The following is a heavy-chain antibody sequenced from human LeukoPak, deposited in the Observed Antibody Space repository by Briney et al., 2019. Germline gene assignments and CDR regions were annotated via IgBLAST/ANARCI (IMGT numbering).Heavy chain of an antibody. Sequence: ASVKVSCKASGYTFTSYDINWVRQAPGQGLEWMGWMNPNSGNTDYAQKFQGRVTITRNTSISTAYMELSSLRSEDTAVYYCARGLTGEFDYWGQGTLITVSS. D-gene: IGHD1-20*01. CDR2: MNPNSGNT. CDR1: GYTFTSYD. J-gene: IGHJ4*02. CDR3: ARGLTGEFDY. V-gene: IGHV1-8*03.